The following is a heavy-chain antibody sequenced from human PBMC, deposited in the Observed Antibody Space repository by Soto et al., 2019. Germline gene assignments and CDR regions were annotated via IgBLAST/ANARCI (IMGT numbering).Heavy chain of an antibody. V-gene: IGHV4-30-4*01. D-gene: IGHD3-10*01. Sequence: PSETLSLTCTVSGGSISSGDYYWSWIRQPPGKGLEWIGYIYYSGTTYYNPSLQSRVTISVDTSRNQFSLKLTSVTAADTAVYYCAPTTYGSGSYYYYWGQGALVTVSS. CDR3: APTTYGSGSYYYY. CDR2: IYYSGTT. J-gene: IGHJ4*02. CDR1: GGSISSGDYY.